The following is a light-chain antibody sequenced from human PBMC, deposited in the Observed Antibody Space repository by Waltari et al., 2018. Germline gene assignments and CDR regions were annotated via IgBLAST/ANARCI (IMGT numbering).Light chain of an antibody. J-gene: IGKJ4*01. CDR1: QTINNY. CDR2: DAS. V-gene: IGKV3-11*01. Sequence: EIVLTQSPATLSLSPGERATLSCRACQTINNYLAWYQQRPGQAPRLLIYDASTRATGIPARFSGSGSGTDFTLTISSLEPEDFAIYYCQRRSNWPPTLTFGGGTKVEIK. CDR3: QRRSNWPPTLT.